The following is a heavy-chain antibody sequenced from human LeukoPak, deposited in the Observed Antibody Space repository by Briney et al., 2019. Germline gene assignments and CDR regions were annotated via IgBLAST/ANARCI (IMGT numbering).Heavy chain of an antibody. Sequence: SETLSLTCTVSGGSISSSGYYWGWIRQPPGKGLEWIGNIYYTGSTYYNPSLKRRVTISVDTSKNQFSLKLSSVTAADTAVYYCARHSRTVGSVGIDPWGQGTLVTVSS. D-gene: IGHD4-23*01. V-gene: IGHV4-39*01. CDR2: IYYTGST. CDR3: ARHSRTVGSVGIDP. J-gene: IGHJ5*02. CDR1: GGSISSSGYY.